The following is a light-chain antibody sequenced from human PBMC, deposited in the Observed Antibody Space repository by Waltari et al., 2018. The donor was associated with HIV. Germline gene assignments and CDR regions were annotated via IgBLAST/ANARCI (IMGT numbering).Light chain of an antibody. Sequence: EIVLTQSPGTLSLSQGERATLSYRASQSVSSSYLAWYQQKPGQAPRLLIYGASSRATGIPDRFSGSGSGTDFTLTISRLEPEDFAVYYCQQYGSSPSTFGPGTKVDIK. CDR3: QQYGSSPST. V-gene: IGKV3-20*01. J-gene: IGKJ3*01. CDR1: QSVSSSY. CDR2: GAS.